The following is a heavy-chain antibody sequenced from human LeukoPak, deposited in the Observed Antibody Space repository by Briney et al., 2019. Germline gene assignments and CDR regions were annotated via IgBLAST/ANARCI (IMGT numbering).Heavy chain of an antibody. D-gene: IGHD6-13*01. V-gene: IGHV3-23*01. J-gene: IGHJ6*03. CDR2: ISGSGGST. CDR3: AKDLSSRPYYYYYYMDV. Sequence: PGGSLRLFCAASGFTFSSYAMSWVRQAPGKGLEWVSAISGSGGSTYYADSVKGRFTISRDNSKNTLYLQMNSLRAEDTAVYYCAKDLSSRPYYYYYYMDVWGKGTTVTVSS. CDR1: GFTFSSYA.